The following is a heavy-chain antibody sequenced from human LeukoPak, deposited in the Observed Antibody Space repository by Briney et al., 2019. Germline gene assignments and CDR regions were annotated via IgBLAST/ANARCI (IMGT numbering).Heavy chain of an antibody. D-gene: IGHD3-16*01. J-gene: IGHJ6*02. CDR1: GFTFSTYW. V-gene: IGHV3-7*03. CDR2: IKQDGSEK. CDR3: AKGVMQLSYYYYYYGMDV. Sequence: PGGSLRLSCAASGFTFSTYWMSWVRQAPGKGLEWVANIKQDGSEKYYVDSVKGRFTISRDNSKNSLYLQMNSLRAEDTALYYCAKGVMQLSYYYYYYGMDVWGQGTTVTVSS.